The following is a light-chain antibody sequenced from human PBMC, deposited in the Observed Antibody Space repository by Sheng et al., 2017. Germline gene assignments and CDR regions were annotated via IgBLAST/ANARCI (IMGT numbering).Light chain of an antibody. Sequence: EIVMTQSPATLSVSPGERVTLSCRASQSVNSNLAWYQQKPGQAPRLLISGTSTRATGIPARFSGSGSGTEFTLTISSLQSEDFAVYYCQHYDKWPLPFGGGTKVEIK. V-gene: IGKV3-15*01. CDR3: QHYDKWPLP. CDR1: QSVNSN. CDR2: GTS. J-gene: IGKJ4*01.